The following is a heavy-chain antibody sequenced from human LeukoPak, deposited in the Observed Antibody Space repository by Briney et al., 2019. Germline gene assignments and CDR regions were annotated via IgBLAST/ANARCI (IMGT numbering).Heavy chain of an antibody. D-gene: IGHD4-17*01. CDR1: GYTFTGYF. CDR3: ARVPRYGDYGIIDY. V-gene: IGHV1-2*02. Sequence: ASVRVSCKASGYTFTGYFMHWVRQAPGQGLEWMGWINPNSGGTNYAQKFQGRVTMTRDTSISTAYMELSRLRSDNTAVYYCARVPRYGDYGIIDYWGQGTLVTVSS. J-gene: IGHJ4*02. CDR2: INPNSGGT.